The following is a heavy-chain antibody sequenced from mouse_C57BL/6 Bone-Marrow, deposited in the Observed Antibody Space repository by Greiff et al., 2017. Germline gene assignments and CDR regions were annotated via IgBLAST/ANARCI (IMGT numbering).Heavy chain of an antibody. CDR3: ARDLRYGGYFDY. CDR2: ISDGGSYT. Sequence: EVKLMESGGGLVKPGGSLKLSCAASGFTFSSYAMSWVRQTPEKRLEWVATISDGGSYTYYPDNVKGRFTISRDNAKNNLYLQMSHLKSEDTAMYYCARDLRYGGYFDYWGQGTTRTVSS. J-gene: IGHJ2*01. V-gene: IGHV5-4*01. D-gene: IGHD1-1*01. CDR1: GFTFSSYA.